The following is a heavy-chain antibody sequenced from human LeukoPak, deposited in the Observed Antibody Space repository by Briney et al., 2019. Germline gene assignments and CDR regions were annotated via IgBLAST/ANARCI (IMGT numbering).Heavy chain of an antibody. V-gene: IGHV3-30-3*01. J-gene: IGHJ6*03. CDR2: ISYDGSNK. D-gene: IGHD6-6*01. CDR1: GFTFSSYA. CDR3: ARGLSRIAARRSEYYYYYYMDV. Sequence: PGGSLRLSCAASGFTFSSYAMHWVRQAPGKGLEWVAIISYDGSNKYYADSVKGRFTISRDNSKNTLYLQMNSLRAEDTAVYYCARGLSRIAARRSEYYYYYYMDVWGKGTTVTVSS.